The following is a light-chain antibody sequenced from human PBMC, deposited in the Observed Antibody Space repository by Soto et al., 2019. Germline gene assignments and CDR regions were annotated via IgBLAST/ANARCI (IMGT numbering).Light chain of an antibody. J-gene: IGKJ5*01. CDR3: QQYGTSPIT. V-gene: IGKV3-20*01. CDR2: GAS. Sequence: ENVLTQSPGTLSLSPGERATLSCRASQTVSSYLTWYQQRPGQAPRLLIYGASKRATGIPDRFSGSGSGTDFTRTLSRLEPEDCALYYCQQYGTSPITFRQGTRLEIK. CDR1: QTVSSY.